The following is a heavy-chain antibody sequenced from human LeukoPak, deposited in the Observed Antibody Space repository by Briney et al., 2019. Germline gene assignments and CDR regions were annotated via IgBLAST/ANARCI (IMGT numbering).Heavy chain of an antibody. V-gene: IGHV4-34*01. Sequence: PSETLSLTCGVYGGSFSAYYWSWIRQPPGKGLEWIGEINESGGTNYNSSLKSRVTISIDTPKNQFSLKLTAVTAADTAVYYCTTSRKYTGSTRVNWFDPWGQGTLVTVSS. CDR2: INESGGT. CDR1: GGSFSAYY. J-gene: IGHJ5*02. CDR3: TTSRKYTGSTRVNWFDP. D-gene: IGHD5-12*01.